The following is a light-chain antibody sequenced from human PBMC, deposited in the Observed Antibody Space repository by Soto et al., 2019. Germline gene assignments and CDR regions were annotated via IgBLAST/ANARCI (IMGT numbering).Light chain of an antibody. Sequence: DIQMTQSPSTLSVSVGDRVTVTCRASQTISSWLAWYQQKPGKAPKLLIYAASSLQSGVPSRFSGRGSGKDFTLTISNLQFEDFATFYCQQRYSTRLTFGGGTKG. CDR1: QTISSW. CDR2: AAS. J-gene: IGKJ4*01. CDR3: QQRYSTRLT. V-gene: IGKV1-39*01.